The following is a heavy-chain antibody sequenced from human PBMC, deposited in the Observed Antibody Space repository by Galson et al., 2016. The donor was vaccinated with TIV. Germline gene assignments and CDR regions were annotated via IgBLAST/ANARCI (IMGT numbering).Heavy chain of an antibody. D-gene: IGHD2-21*02. J-gene: IGHJ4*02. Sequence: SVKVSCKASGYTFTSYGITWVRQAPGQGLEWMGWISTYNGNTNYAQKLQGRVSMTRDTSTTTVYMELNSLGFEDTAVYYCARGGSCGGDCYYFDFWGQGTLVTVSS. V-gene: IGHV1-18*01. CDR1: GYTFTSYG. CDR2: ISTYNGNT. CDR3: ARGGSCGGDCYYFDF.